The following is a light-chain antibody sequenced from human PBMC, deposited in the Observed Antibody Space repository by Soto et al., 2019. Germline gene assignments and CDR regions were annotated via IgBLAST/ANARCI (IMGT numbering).Light chain of an antibody. V-gene: IGLV4-60*03. CDR2: LEGSGSY. CDR1: SGHSSNI. CDR3: ETWDSNTQV. Sequence: QSVLTQSSSASASLGSSVKLTCNLSSGHSSNIIAWHQQQPGKAPRYLMKLEGSGSYNKGSGVPDRFSGSSSGADRYLTISNLQSEDEADYCCETWDSNTQVFGGGTKVTVL. J-gene: IGLJ2*01.